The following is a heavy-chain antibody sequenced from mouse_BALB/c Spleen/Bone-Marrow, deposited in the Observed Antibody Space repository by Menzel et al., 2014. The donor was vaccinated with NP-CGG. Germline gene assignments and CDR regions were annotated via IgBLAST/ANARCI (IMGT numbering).Heavy chain of an antibody. CDR3: ARDDYYAMDY. Sequence: EVQGVESGGGLVQPGGSLRLSCATSGFIFTDYYMSWVRQPPGKALEWLGFIRNKANGYTTEYSASVKGRFTISRDNSQSILYLQVNTLRAEDSATYYCARDDYYAMDYWGQGTSVTVSS. CDR1: GFIFTDYY. J-gene: IGHJ4*01. CDR2: IRNKANGYTT. V-gene: IGHV7-3*02.